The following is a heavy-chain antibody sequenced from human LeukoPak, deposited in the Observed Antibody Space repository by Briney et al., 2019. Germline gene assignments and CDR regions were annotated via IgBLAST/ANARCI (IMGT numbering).Heavy chain of an antibody. V-gene: IGHV1-3*01. CDR3: ARGGMPAGWFDP. CDR1: GCTFTSYA. CDR2: INAGNGNT. Sequence: GASVKVSCKASGCTFTSYAMHWVRQAPGQRLEWMGWINAGNGNTKYSQKFQGRVTITRDTSASTAYMELSSLRSEDTAVYYCARGGMPAGWFDPWGQGTLVTVSS. D-gene: IGHD2-2*01. J-gene: IGHJ5*02.